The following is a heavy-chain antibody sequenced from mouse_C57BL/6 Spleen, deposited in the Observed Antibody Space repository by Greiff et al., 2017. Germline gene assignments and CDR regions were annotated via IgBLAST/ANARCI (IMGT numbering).Heavy chain of an antibody. CDR1: GYTFTSYW. Sequence: VQLQQPGAELVKPGASVKLSCKASGYTFTSYWMHWVKQRPGQGLEWIGMIHPNSGSTNYNEKFKSKATLTVDKSSSTAYMQLSSLTSEDSAVYYCARFGFYDYDGYYAMDYWGQGTSVTVSS. CDR3: ARFGFYDYDGYYAMDY. CDR2: IHPNSGST. V-gene: IGHV1-64*01. J-gene: IGHJ4*01. D-gene: IGHD2-4*01.